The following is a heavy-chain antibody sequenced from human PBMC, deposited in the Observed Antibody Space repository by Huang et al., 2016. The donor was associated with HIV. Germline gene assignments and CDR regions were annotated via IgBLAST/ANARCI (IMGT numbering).Heavy chain of an antibody. CDR1: GYTFISYG. CDR3: ARDSSHGIYYYYGMDV. Sequence: QVQLVQSGAEAKKPGASVKVSCKASGYTFISYGISWVRQAPGQGLEWMGWISAYNGDTNSAQKCQGRVSMTTDTTTSTAYMELRSLRSDDTAVYYCARDSSHGIYYYYGMDVWGQGTTVTVSS. J-gene: IGHJ6*02. D-gene: IGHD3-10*01. V-gene: IGHV1-18*04. CDR2: ISAYNGDT.